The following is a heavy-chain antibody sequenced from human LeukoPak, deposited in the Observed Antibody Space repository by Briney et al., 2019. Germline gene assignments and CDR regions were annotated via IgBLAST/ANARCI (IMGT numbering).Heavy chain of an antibody. D-gene: IGHD3-9*01. J-gene: IGHJ6*02. CDR3: ARHYDILPLSYYYYYGMDV. CDR1: GGSISSGDYY. V-gene: IGHV4-30-4*01. CDR2: IYYSGST. Sequence: SETLSLTCTVSGGSISSGDYYWSWIRQPPGKGLEWIGYIYYSGSTYYNPSLKSRVTISVDTSKNQFSLKLSSVTAADTAVYYCARHYDILPLSYYYYYGMDVWGQGTTVTVSS.